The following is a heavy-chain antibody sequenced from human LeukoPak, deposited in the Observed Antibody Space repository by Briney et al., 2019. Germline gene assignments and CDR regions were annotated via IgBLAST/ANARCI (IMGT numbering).Heavy chain of an antibody. V-gene: IGHV1-18*01. CDR1: GYTFTSYG. J-gene: IGHJ1*01. CDR2: ISAYNGNT. CDR3: ARETLFIAAAAFEYFQH. Sequence: ASVKVSCKASGYTFTSYGISWVRQAPGQGLEWMGWISAYNGNTNYAQKLQGRVTMTTDKSTSTAYMELSSLRSEDTAVYYCARETLFIAAAAFEYFQHWGQGTLVTVSS. D-gene: IGHD6-13*01.